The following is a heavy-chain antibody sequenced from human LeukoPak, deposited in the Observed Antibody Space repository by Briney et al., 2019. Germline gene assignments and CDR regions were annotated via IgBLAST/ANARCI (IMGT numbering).Heavy chain of an antibody. D-gene: IGHD2-2*01. CDR2: ISAYNGNT. CDR3: ARDGFVVPDAIELDY. Sequence: ASVKVSCKASGYTFTSYGISWVRQAPGQGLEWMGWISAYNGNTNYAQKLQGRVTMTTDTSTSTAYMELRSLRSDDTAVYYCARDGFVVPDAIELDYWGQGTLVTVSS. V-gene: IGHV1-18*01. CDR1: GYTFTSYG. J-gene: IGHJ4*02.